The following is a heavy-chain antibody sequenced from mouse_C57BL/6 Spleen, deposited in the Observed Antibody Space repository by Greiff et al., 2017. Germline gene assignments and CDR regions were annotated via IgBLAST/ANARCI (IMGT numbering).Heavy chain of an antibody. Sequence: QVQLQQPGAELVKPGASVKLSCKASGYTFTSYWMHWVKQRPGQGLEWIGMIHPNSGSTNYNEKFKSKATMTVDKSSRTAYMQLRSLTSEDSAVYYCARYGNYSSWFAYGGQGTLVTVSA. CDR1: GYTFTSYW. V-gene: IGHV1-64*01. CDR3: ARYGNYSSWFAY. D-gene: IGHD2-1*01. J-gene: IGHJ3*01. CDR2: IHPNSGST.